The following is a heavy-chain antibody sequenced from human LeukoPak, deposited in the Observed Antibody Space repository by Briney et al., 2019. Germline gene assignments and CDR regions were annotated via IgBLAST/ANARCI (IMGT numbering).Heavy chain of an antibody. J-gene: IGHJ4*02. V-gene: IGHV3-23*01. D-gene: IGHD6-19*01. CDR2: TDGRGDTT. CDR3: AKDLSSASYPYYFDY. Sequence: PGGSLRLSCAASGFTFSNYNMTWVRQAPGEGLEWVSSTDGRGDTTFYTGSVKGRFTISRDNSKNTLYLQMHSLRGEDTAIYYCAKDLSSASYPYYFDYWGQGTLVTVSS. CDR1: GFTFSNYN.